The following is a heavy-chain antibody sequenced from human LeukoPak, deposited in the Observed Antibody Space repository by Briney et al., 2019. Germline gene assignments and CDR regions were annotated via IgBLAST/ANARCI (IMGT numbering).Heavy chain of an antibody. Sequence: SETLSLTCTVSGGSISSRNYYWGWIRQPPGKGLEWIGNIYYSGSTYYNPSLKSRLTISIDTSKNQFSLKLSSVTAADTAVFYCARAAEYSTNWYGWFDPWGPGTLVTVSS. CDR1: GGSISSRNYY. CDR2: IYYSGST. V-gene: IGHV4-39*07. D-gene: IGHD6-13*01. J-gene: IGHJ5*02. CDR3: ARAAEYSTNWYGWFDP.